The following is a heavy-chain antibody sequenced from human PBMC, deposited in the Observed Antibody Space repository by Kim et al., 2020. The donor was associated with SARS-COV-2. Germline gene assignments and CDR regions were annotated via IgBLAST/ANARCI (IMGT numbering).Heavy chain of an antibody. V-gene: IGHV4-4*02. Sequence: SETLSLTCAVSGGSISSSNWWSWVRQPPGKGLEWIGEIYHSGSTNYNPSLKSRVTISVDKSKNQFSLKLSSVTAADTAVYYCARRNCSGDSCYPFHYWGKGTLVTASS. CDR2: IYHSGST. CDR3: ARRNCSGDSCYPFHY. D-gene: IGHD2-15*01. CDR1: GGSISSSNW. J-gene: IGHJ4*02.